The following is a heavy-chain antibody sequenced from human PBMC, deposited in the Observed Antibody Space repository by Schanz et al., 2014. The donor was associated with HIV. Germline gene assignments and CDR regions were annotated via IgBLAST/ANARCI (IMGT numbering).Heavy chain of an antibody. D-gene: IGHD6-19*01. CDR1: GFTFSSYG. V-gene: IGHV3-30*03. CDR2: ISYDGSNK. Sequence: QVQLVESGGGVVQPGRSLRLSCAASGFTFSSYGMHWVRQAPGKGLEWVAVISYDGSNKYYADSVKGRFTISRDNSKNTLYLQMTSLRVEDTAVYYCARDGSSGWQDPFDYWGQGTLVTVSS. CDR3: ARDGSSGWQDPFDY. J-gene: IGHJ4*02.